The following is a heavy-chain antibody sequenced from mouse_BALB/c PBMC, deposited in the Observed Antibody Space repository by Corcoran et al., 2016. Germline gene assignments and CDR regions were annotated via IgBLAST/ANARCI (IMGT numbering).Heavy chain of an antibody. CDR2: INTYTGEP. Sequence: QIQLVQSGPELKKPGETVKISCKASGYTFTNYGMNWVKQAPGKGLKWMGWINTYTGEPTYADDFKGRFAFSLETSASTAYLQLNNLKNEETATYFCTREPYAMDFWGQGTSVTVSS. CDR1: GYTFTNYG. V-gene: IGHV9-3-1*01. D-gene: IGHD6-1*01. J-gene: IGHJ4*01. CDR3: TREPYAMDF.